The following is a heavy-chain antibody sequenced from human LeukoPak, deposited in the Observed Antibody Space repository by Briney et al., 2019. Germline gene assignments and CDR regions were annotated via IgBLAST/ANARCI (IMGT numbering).Heavy chain of an antibody. V-gene: IGHV3-21*06. D-gene: IGHD2-2*01. Sequence: PGGSLRLSCAASGFSFSGYSINWVRQAPGKGLEWVSSISPSRSYIYYADSVKGRFTISRDNAKNSLYLQMNSLRVEDTAVYYCARGRGCSTMSCYPDYWGQGTLVTVSS. CDR3: ARGRGCSTMSCYPDY. CDR1: GFSFSGYS. CDR2: ISPSRSYI. J-gene: IGHJ4*02.